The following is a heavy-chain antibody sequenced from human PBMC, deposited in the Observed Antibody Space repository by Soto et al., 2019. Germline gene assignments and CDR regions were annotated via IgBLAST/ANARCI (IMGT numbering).Heavy chain of an antibody. CDR3: ARDRKLVIPGNYYYYGMDV. D-gene: IGHD3-10*01. Sequence: SETLSLTCSVSGGSIRDYFWTWVRQPPGKGLEWIGYISSSGTINYNSSLKSRVTISLYTSRNHFSLKLTSVTTADTGVYFCARDRKLVIPGNYYYYGMDVWGQGTTVTVSS. V-gene: IGHV4-59*12. J-gene: IGHJ6*02. CDR2: ISSSGTI. CDR1: GGSIRDYF.